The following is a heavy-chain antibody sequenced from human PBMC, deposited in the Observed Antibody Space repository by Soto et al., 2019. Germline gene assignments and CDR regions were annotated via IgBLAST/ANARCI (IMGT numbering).Heavy chain of an antibody. J-gene: IGHJ4*02. Sequence: SETLSLTCAVSGYSISSGYYWGWIRQPPGKGLEWIGSIYHSGSTYYNPSLKSRVIVSVDTSKNQFSLKLSSVTAADTAVYYCAREYRGIISYYIDYWGQGALVTVSS. CDR1: GYSISSGYY. D-gene: IGHD3-10*01. CDR3: AREYRGIISYYIDY. CDR2: IYHSGST. V-gene: IGHV4-38-2*02.